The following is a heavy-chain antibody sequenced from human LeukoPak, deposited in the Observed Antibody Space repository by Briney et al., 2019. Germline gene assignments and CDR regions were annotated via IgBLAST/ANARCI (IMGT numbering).Heavy chain of an antibody. CDR1: GGSISSSSYS. V-gene: IGHV4-39*02. CDR3: ARDRYYGSGSYTDAFDI. D-gene: IGHD3-10*01. Sequence: SETLSLTCIVSGGSISSSSYSWGWIRQTPGKGLEWIGSVRYSGNTYYNPSLKSRVALSVDTSNNQFSLKLSSVTAADTAVYYCARDRYYGSGSYTDAFDIWGQGTMVTVSS. CDR2: VRYSGNT. J-gene: IGHJ3*02.